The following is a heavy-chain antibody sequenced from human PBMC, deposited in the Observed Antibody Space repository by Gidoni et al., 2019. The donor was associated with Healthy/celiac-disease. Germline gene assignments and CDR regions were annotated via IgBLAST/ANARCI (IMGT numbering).Heavy chain of an antibody. J-gene: IGHJ4*02. CDR2: RKQDGSEK. V-gene: IGHV3-7*01. CDR1: GCFFSSYW. Sequence: EVQLVESGGGLVQPGGSLLLSCAAPGCFFSSYWLRWVRQVPGKGLEWVANRKQDGSEKYYVDSVKGRFTISRNNAKNSLYLQMNSLRAEDTAVYYCARDPAYYGDYVLDYWGQGTLVTVSS. D-gene: IGHD4-17*01. CDR3: ARDPAYYGDYVLDY.